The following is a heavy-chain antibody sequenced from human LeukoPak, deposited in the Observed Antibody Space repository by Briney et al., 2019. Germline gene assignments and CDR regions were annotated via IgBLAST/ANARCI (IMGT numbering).Heavy chain of an antibody. CDR3: ARDLDGSGYYLDY. D-gene: IGHD3-22*01. Sequence: ASVKVSCKASGYTFTGYYMHWVRQAPGQGLEWMGIINPSGGSTSYAQKFQGRVAMTRDTSTSTVYVDLSSLISEDTAMYYCARDLDGSGYYLDYWGQGTLVTVSS. CDR1: GYTFTGYY. CDR2: INPSGGST. V-gene: IGHV1-46*01. J-gene: IGHJ4*02.